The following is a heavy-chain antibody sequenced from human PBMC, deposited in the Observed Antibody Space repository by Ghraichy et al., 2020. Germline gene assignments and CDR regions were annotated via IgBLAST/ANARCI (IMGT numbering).Heavy chain of an antibody. CDR2: LSYSGST. D-gene: IGHD5-18*01. V-gene: IGHV4-39*01. CDR1: GGSVSSSSSY. CDR3: ARQSRGYTYAVDY. Sequence: SQTLSLTCTVSGGSVSSSSSYRGWFRQPPGKGLEWIGSLSYSGSTYYNPSLKSRVTISVDTSKNQFSLKLSSVTAADTAVYYCARQSRGYTYAVDYWGQGTLVTVSS. J-gene: IGHJ4*02.